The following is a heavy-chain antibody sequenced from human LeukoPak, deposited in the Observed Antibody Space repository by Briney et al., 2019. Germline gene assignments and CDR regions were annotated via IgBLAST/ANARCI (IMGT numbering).Heavy chain of an antibody. CDR2: ISGSGGST. Sequence: GGPLRLSCAASGFTFSSYAMSWVRQAPGKGLEWVSAISGSGGSTYYADSVKGRFTISRDNSKNTLYLQMNSLRAEDTAVYYCAKDLGSPSYCGGDCSNPWGQGTLVTVSS. V-gene: IGHV3-23*01. CDR1: GFTFSSYA. CDR3: AKDLGSPSYCGGDCSNP. J-gene: IGHJ5*02. D-gene: IGHD2-21*02.